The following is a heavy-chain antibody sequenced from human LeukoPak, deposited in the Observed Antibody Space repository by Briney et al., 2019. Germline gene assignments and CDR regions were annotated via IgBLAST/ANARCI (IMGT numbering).Heavy chain of an antibody. CDR3: ASKWSWELSRVLRTPPNY. Sequence: GGSLRLSCAASGFTFATYVMGWVRQAPGKGLEWVSAISGSGGSTYYADSVKGRFTISRDNSKNTLYLQMNSLRTEDTAVYYCASKWSWELSRVLRTPPNYWGQGTLVTVSS. CDR1: GFTFATYV. J-gene: IGHJ4*02. V-gene: IGHV3-23*01. D-gene: IGHD3-10*01. CDR2: ISGSGGST.